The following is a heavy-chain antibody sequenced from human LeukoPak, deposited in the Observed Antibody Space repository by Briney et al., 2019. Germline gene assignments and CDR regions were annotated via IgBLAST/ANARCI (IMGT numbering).Heavy chain of an antibody. D-gene: IGHD1-7*01. CDR2: IYYSGST. J-gene: IGHJ4*02. CDR3: ARTNDWNYPTTFDY. V-gene: IGHV4-39*07. CDR1: GGSISSSSYY. Sequence: SETLSLTCTVSGGSISSSSYYWGWIRQPPGKGLEWIGSIYYSGSTNYNPSLKNRVTISVDTSKNQFSLRLSSVTAADTAMYYCARTNDWNYPTTFDYWGQGTLVTVSS.